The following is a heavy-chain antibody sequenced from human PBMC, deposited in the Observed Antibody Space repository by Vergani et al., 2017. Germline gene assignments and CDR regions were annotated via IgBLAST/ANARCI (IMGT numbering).Heavy chain of an antibody. V-gene: IGHV3-23*01. Sequence: EVQLLESGGSLKQPGGSVRLSCAASGFTFSTYAMNWVRQAPGKGLEWVSALTGGGGSTYYADSFKGRFIISRDNSRDTLYLQMNTLRPEDTATYYYVKDAGCYENFFDSWGQGTLVTVSS. D-gene: IGHD1-26*01. J-gene: IGHJ4*02. CDR1: GFTFSTYA. CDR2: LTGGGGST. CDR3: VKDAGCYENFFDS.